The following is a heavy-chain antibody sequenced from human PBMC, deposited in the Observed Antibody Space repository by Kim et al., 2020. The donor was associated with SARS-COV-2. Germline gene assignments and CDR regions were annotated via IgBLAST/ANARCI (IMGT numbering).Heavy chain of an antibody. D-gene: IGHD2-8*02. V-gene: IGHV6-1*01. Sequence: AVSVKSRITINPDTSQNQFSLQLNSVTPEDTAVYYCSRVYWVLRFYFDYWGQGTLVTVSA. J-gene: IGHJ4*02. CDR3: SRVYWVLRFYFDY.